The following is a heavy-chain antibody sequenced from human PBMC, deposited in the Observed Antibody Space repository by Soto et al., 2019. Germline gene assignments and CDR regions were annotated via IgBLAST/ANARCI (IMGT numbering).Heavy chain of an antibody. D-gene: IGHD3-10*01. CDR2: INHNGST. V-gene: IGHV4-34*01. Sequence: QVQLQQWGAGLLKPSETLSLTCAVYGGSFSGYYWNWIRQPPGKGLEWIGEINHNGSTNYNPSLTSRVTISVDTSKNQFSLKLSSVTAADTAVYYCARRGIGYYGSGSYPYWGQGTLVTVSS. J-gene: IGHJ4*02. CDR1: GGSFSGYY. CDR3: ARRGIGYYGSGSYPY.